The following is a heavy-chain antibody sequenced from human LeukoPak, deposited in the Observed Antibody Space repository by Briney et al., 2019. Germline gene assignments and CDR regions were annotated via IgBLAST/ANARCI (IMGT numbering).Heavy chain of an antibody. J-gene: IGHJ4*02. CDR1: RFTFDDYA. V-gene: IGHV3-43D*03. D-gene: IGHD6-19*01. CDR3: AKARNAVAGTGYYFDN. CDR2: VTWDGSFT. Sequence: GGSLRLSCAASRFTFDDYAMHWVRQAPGKGLEWVSLVTWDGSFTYYVDSVKGRFTISRDNSKNSLYLQMNSLRAEDTAFYYCAKARNAVAGTGYYFDNWGQGTLVTVSS.